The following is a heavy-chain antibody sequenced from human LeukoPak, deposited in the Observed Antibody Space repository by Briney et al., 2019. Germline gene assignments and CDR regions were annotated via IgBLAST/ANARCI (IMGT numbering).Heavy chain of an antibody. Sequence: GESLKISCKASGYSFTSYWSGWVRQMPGKGLEWMGIIDPSDSETRYTPSFQGQVTISVDKSLTTADLQWNSLKASDTAMYYCARQPAMGRSGDYWGQGTLVTASS. CDR1: GYSFTSYW. J-gene: IGHJ4*02. D-gene: IGHD7-27*01. CDR2: IDPSDSET. CDR3: ARQPAMGRSGDY. V-gene: IGHV5-51*01.